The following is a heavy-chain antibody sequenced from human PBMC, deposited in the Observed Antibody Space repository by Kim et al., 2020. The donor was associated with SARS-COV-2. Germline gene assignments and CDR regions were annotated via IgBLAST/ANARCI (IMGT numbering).Heavy chain of an antibody. CDR2: ISYDGSNK. CDR3: AKLGKGGAPDVDY. Sequence: GGSLRLSCAASGFTFSSYGMHWVRQAPGKGLEWVAVISYDGSNKYYADSVKGRFTISRDNSKNTLYLQMNSLRAEDTAVYYCAKLGKGGAPDVDYWGQGTLVTVSS. V-gene: IGHV3-30*18. CDR1: GFTFSSYG. J-gene: IGHJ4*02. D-gene: IGHD1-26*01.